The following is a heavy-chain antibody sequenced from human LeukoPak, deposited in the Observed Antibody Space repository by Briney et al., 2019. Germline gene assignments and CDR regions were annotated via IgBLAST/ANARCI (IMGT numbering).Heavy chain of an antibody. V-gene: IGHV5-51*01. D-gene: IGHD3-22*01. J-gene: IGHJ3*02. CDR3: ARLQAPTSSGYADDAFDI. CDR2: IYPGDSDT. CDR1: GYSFTSYW. Sequence: GESLKISCKGSGYSFTSYWIGWVRQMPGKGLEWMGIIYPGDSDTRYSPSFQGQVTISADKSISTAYLQWSSLKASDTAMYYCARLQAPTSSGYADDAFDIWGQGTMVTVSS.